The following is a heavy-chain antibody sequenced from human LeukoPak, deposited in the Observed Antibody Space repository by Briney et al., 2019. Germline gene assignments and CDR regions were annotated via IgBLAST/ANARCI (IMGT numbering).Heavy chain of an antibody. CDR2: ISYDGSNK. V-gene: IGHV3-30*18. Sequence: PGGSLRLSCAASGFTFSSYGMHWVRQAPGKGLEWVAVISYDGSNKYYADSVKGRFTISRDNSKNTLYLQMNSLRAEDTAVYYCAKDPGLYYYGSGKYYWGQGTLVTVSS. D-gene: IGHD3-10*01. J-gene: IGHJ4*02. CDR1: GFTFSSYG. CDR3: AKDPGLYYYGSGKYY.